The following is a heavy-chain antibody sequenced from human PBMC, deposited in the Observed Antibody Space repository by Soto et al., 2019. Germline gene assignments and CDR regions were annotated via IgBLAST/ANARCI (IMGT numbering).Heavy chain of an antibody. J-gene: IGHJ6*02. V-gene: IGHV3-74*02. CDR1: GFTFSSYW. Sequence: EVQLVESGGGLVRPGGSLRLSCAASGFTFSSYWMHWVRQVPGKGLVWVSRMDEDGGTTDYADSVKGRFTISSDNAKNTLYLQMTSLRVEDTAVYYCASDLSGRADVWGQGTTVTVSS. D-gene: IGHD3-10*01. CDR2: MDEDGGTT. CDR3: ASDLSGRADV.